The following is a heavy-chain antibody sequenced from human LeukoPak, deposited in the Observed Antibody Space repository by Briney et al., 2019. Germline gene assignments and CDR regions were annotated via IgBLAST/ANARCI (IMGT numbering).Heavy chain of an antibody. J-gene: IGHJ3*02. CDR3: ARGSTYYYDSSGYYSRDAFDI. CDR2: ISSSSSYI. D-gene: IGHD3-22*01. V-gene: IGHV3-21*01. Sequence: GGSLRLSCEASGFTFSSYSMNWVRQAPGKGLEWVSSISSSSSYIYYADSVKGRFTISRDNAKISLYLQMNSLRAEDTAVYYCARGSTYYYDSSGYYSRDAFDIWGQGTMVTVSS. CDR1: GFTFSSYS.